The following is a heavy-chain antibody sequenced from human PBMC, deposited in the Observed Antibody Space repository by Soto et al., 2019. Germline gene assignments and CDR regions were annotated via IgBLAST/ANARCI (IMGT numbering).Heavy chain of an antibody. CDR3: AKFSLPPHSCPSPYY. Sequence: PGGSLRLSCAASGFTFSSYAMSWVRQGPGKGLEWVSAISGSGGSTYYADSLKGRFTISRDNSKNTLYLQMNSLRAEDTAVYYCAKFSLPPHSCPSPYYWGQGTLVTVSS. CDR1: GFTFSSYA. D-gene: IGHD6-6*01. V-gene: IGHV3-23*01. CDR2: ISGSGGST. J-gene: IGHJ4*02.